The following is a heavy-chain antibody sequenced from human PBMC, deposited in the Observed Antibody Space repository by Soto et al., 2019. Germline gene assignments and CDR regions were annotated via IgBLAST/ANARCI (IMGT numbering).Heavy chain of an antibody. CDR1: DASISVFS. V-gene: IGHV4-4*07. J-gene: IGHJ5*02. D-gene: IGHD1-1*01. CDR3: VRDGTKTLRDWFDP. CDR2: IDATGIA. Sequence: PSETLDLSCTFSDASISVFSWCWLRKSAGKGLEWIGRIDATGIADYKPSLKSRVMMSVDTSKKQFYLKLRYVNAADTAVYYCVRDGTKTLRDWFDPWGQGISVTVS.